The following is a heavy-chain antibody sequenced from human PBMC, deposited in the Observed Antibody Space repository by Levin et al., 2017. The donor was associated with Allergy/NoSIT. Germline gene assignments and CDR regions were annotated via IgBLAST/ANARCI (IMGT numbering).Heavy chain of an antibody. Sequence: GGSLRLSCAVSGFTFSSYAMSWVRQAPGKGLEWVSGISYSGGSTYYADSVKGRFTVSRDNSKNTLYLQMDSLRADDTAVYYCARSRGAVAGHWYFDLWGRGTLVTVSS. J-gene: IGHJ2*01. V-gene: IGHV3-23*01. D-gene: IGHD6-19*01. CDR1: GFTFSSYA. CDR2: ISYSGGST. CDR3: ARSRGAVAGHWYFDL.